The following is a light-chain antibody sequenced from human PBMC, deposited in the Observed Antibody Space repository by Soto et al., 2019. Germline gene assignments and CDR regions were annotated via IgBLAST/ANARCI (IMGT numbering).Light chain of an antibody. V-gene: IGKV3-20*01. CDR2: GAS. CDR3: QQYGSSPT. J-gene: IGKJ1*01. CDR1: QSVSSSY. Sequence: EIVLTQSRGTLSLSPGERATLSCRASQSVSSSYLAWYQQKPGQAPRLLIYGASSRATGIPDRFSGSGSGTDFTLTISRLEPEDFAVYYCQQYGSSPTFGQGTRVEIK.